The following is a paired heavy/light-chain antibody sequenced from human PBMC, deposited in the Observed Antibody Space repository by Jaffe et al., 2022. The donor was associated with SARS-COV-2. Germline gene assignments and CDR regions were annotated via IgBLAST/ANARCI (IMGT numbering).Light chain of an antibody. CDR3: QQYSDWRWT. CDR1: QSVSSN. V-gene: IGKV3D-15*01. J-gene: IGKJ1*01. CDR2: GAS. Sequence: EIVMTQSPATLSVSSGERATLSCRASQSVSSNLVWYQQKPGQAPRVLIYGASTRATGIPARFSGSGSGTEFTLTISSLQSEDFAVYYCQQYSDWRWTFGQGTKVEIK.
Heavy chain of an antibody. J-gene: IGHJ4*02. V-gene: IGHV5-51*01. Sequence: EVQLVQSGAEVKEPGESLKISCKGSGYTFSTYWIGWVRQMPGKGLEWMGIIYPGDSDTRYSPSFQGQVTISADKSISTAYLQWSSLKASDTAMYYCASRGMSRDGYNWGQGTLVTVSS. CDR3: ASRGMSRDGYN. CDR2: IYPGDSDT. CDR1: GYTFSTYW. D-gene: IGHD5-12*01.